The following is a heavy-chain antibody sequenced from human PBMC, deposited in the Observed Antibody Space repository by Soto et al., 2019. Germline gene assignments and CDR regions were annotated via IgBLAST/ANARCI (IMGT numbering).Heavy chain of an antibody. CDR3: ARHSSSWRGHNWFDP. V-gene: IGHV4-59*08. CDR2: IYYSGST. CDR1: GGSISSYY. D-gene: IGHD6-13*01. J-gene: IGHJ5*02. Sequence: LSLTCTVSGGSISSYYWSWIRQPPGKGLEWIGYIYYSGSTNYNPSLKSRVTISVDTSKNQFSLKLSSVTAADTAVYYCARHSSSWRGHNWFDPWGQGTLVTVSS.